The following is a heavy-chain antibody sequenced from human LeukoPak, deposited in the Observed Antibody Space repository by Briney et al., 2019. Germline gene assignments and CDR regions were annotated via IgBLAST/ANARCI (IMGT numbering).Heavy chain of an antibody. CDR1: GFTFGDYA. J-gene: IGHJ6*02. V-gene: IGHV3-11*01. CDR3: ARHPKIYYYYGMDV. CDR2: ISSSGSTI. Sequence: PGRSLRLSCTASGFTFGDYAMSWVRQAPGKGLEWVSYISSSGSTICYADSVKGRFTISRDNAKNSLYLQMNSLRAEDTAVYYCARHPKIYYYYGMDVWGQGTTVTVSS.